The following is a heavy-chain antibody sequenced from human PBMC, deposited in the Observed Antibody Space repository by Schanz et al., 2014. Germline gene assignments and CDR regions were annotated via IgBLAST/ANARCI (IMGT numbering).Heavy chain of an antibody. CDR1: GFIFSDYY. CDR2: ISGGGGTT. J-gene: IGHJ4*02. D-gene: IGHD1-1*01. CDR3: ARDRRNADLDY. V-gene: IGHV3-11*04. Sequence: QVQLVESGGGLVKPGGSLRLSCAASGFIFSDYYMAWIRQAPGKGLEWVSAISGGGGTTYYTDSVKGRFTISRDNAKNSLYLEMNSLRAEDTALYYCARDRRNADLDYWGQGTLVTVSS.